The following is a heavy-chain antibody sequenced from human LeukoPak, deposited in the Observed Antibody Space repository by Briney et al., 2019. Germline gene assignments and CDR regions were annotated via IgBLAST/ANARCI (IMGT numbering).Heavy chain of an antibody. CDR3: ARGSSSRTWGFDY. CDR1: GYTFTSYY. J-gene: IGHJ4*02. V-gene: IGHV1-2*04. CDR2: INPNSGGT. D-gene: IGHD6-13*01. Sequence: ASVKVSCKASGYTFTSYYMHWVRQAPGQGLEWMGWINPNSGGTNYAQKFQGWVTMTRDTSISTAYMELSRLRSDDTAVYYCARGSSSRTWGFDYWGQGTLVTVSS.